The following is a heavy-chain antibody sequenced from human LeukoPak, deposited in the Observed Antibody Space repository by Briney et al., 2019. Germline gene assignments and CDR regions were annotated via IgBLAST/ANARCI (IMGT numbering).Heavy chain of an antibody. D-gene: IGHD5-24*01. J-gene: IGHJ3*02. Sequence: SQTLSLTCTVSGGSISSGGYYWSWIRQHPGKGLEWIGCIYYSGSTYYNPSLKSRVTISVDTSKNQFSLKLSSVTAADTAVYYCARGLAEWLQLMRGPAFDIWGQGTMVTVSS. CDR3: ARGLAEWLQLMRGPAFDI. CDR1: GGSISSGGYY. CDR2: IYYSGST. V-gene: IGHV4-31*03.